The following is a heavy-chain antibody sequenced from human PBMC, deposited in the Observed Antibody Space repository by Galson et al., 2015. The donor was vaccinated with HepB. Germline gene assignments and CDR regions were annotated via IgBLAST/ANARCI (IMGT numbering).Heavy chain of an antibody. D-gene: IGHD3-16*01. CDR3: ARVAGEENAFDI. V-gene: IGHV3-33*01. CDR1: GFTFSSYG. CDR2: IWYDGSNK. Sequence: SLRLSCAASGFTFSSYGMHWVRQAPGKGLEWVAVIWYDGSNKYYADSVKGRFTISRDNSKNTLYLQMNSLRAEDTAVYYCARVAGEENAFDIWGQGTMVTVSS. J-gene: IGHJ3*02.